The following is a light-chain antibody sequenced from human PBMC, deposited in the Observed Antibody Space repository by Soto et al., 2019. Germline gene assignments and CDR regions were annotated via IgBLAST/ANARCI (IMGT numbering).Light chain of an antibody. CDR3: CSYAGNSTFYV. J-gene: IGLJ1*01. V-gene: IGLV2-11*01. Sequence: QSALTQPRSVSGSHGQSVTISCTGTSSDVGGYGYVSWYQQHPGKAPKLMIYDVYNRPSGVPDRFSGSKSGNTASLTISGLQSEDEAVYYCCSYAGNSTFYVFGTGTKLTV. CDR2: DVY. CDR1: SSDVGGYGY.